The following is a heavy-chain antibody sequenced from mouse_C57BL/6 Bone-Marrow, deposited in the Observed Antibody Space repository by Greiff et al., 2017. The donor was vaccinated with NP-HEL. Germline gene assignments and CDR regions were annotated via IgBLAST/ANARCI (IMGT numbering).Heavy chain of an antibody. J-gene: IGHJ2*01. CDR3: ARDESGYFAY. Sequence: EVQLVQSGGGLVKPGGSLKLSCAASGFTFSSYAMPWVRQTPEQRLEWVATISPGGSYTNYPDNVKGRSTMATDKSTNNVYLQMSNLKSEDTAMYYCARDESGYFAYWGQGTPLTVSA. V-gene: IGHV5-4*01. CDR1: GFTFSSYA. CDR2: ISPGGSYT. D-gene: IGHD3-1*01.